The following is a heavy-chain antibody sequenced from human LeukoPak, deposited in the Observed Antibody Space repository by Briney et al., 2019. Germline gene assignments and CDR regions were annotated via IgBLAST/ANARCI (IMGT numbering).Heavy chain of an antibody. J-gene: IGHJ4*02. V-gene: IGHV3-30-3*01. CDR2: ISYDGSNK. D-gene: IGHD6-13*01. CDR1: GFTFSSYA. Sequence: PGGSLRLSCAASGFTFSSYAMHWVRQAPGKGLEWVAVISYDGSNKYYADSVKGRFSISRDNSKNTLYLQMNSLRAEDTAVYYCARDPREKIAAAGRFDYWGQGTLVTVSS. CDR3: ARDPREKIAAAGRFDY.